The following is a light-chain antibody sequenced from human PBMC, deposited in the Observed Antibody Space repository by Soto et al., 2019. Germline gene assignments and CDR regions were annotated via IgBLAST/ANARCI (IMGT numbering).Light chain of an antibody. Sequence: EIVLTPSPGTLSLSPVERATLSCRASQSVSSYLAWYQQKPGQAPRLLIYDASNRATGIPARFSGSGSGTDFTLTISSLEPEDFAVYYCQQRSNWITFGQGTRLEIK. V-gene: IGKV3-11*01. CDR3: QQRSNWIT. J-gene: IGKJ5*01. CDR1: QSVSSY. CDR2: DAS.